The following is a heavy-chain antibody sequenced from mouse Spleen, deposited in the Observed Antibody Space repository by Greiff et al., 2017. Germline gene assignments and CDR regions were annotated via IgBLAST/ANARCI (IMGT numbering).Heavy chain of an antibody. CDR3: ARVATKAMDY. Sequence: VQLKESGGGLVKPGASLKLSCAASGFTFSSYAMSWVRQTPEKRLEWVATISSGGSYTYYPDSVKGRSTISRDNAKNTLYLQMSSLRSEDTAMYYCARVATKAMDYWGQGTSVTVSS. CDR2: ISSGGSYT. CDR1: GFTFSSYA. J-gene: IGHJ4*01. V-gene: IGHV5-9-3*01. D-gene: IGHD1-1*01.